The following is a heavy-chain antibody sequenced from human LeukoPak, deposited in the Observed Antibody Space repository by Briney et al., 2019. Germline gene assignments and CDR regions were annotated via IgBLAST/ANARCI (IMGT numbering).Heavy chain of an antibody. J-gene: IGHJ4*02. V-gene: IGHV4-34*01. D-gene: IGHD5-24*01. CDR3: AREGLRNVHNPLGY. CDR1: GGSLSGYY. CDR2: IKESEAT. Sequence: SETLSLTCAVYGGSLSGYYWTWIRQPPGKGLEWIGEIKESEATNYNPSLKSRVTISMDTSKNQFSLKLTSVTAADTAVYYCAREGLRNVHNPLGYWGQRTLVTVPS.